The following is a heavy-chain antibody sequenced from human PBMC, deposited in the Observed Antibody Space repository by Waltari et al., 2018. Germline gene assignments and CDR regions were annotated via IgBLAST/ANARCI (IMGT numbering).Heavy chain of an antibody. CDR3: ARNYDTNGRYRIPYWSFDL. D-gene: IGHD3-22*01. CDR2: VYYTGRT. Sequence: QVHLQESGPGLVKPSEILSLSCTVSGGSVDSLSWRCLRQSPGRGLEWLGFVYYTGRTDYNPSLRSRVTISMDTSRSQFSLRLTSVTAADTAVYYCARNYDTNGRYRIPYWSFDLWGPGTLVSVSS. CDR1: GGSVDSLS. V-gene: IGHV4-59*02. J-gene: IGHJ2*01.